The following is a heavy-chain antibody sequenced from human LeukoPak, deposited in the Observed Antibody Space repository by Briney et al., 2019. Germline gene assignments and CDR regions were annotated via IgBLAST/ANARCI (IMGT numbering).Heavy chain of an antibody. Sequence: GGSLRLSCAASGFTFSSYSMNWVRQAPGKGLEWVSSISSSSSYIFYADSVKGRFTISRDNAKNSLYLQMNSLRAEDTAVYYCARDMRFGELSWFDPWGQGTLVTVSS. CDR2: ISSSSSYI. CDR1: GFTFSSYS. D-gene: IGHD3-10*01. CDR3: ARDMRFGELSWFDP. J-gene: IGHJ5*02. V-gene: IGHV3-21*01.